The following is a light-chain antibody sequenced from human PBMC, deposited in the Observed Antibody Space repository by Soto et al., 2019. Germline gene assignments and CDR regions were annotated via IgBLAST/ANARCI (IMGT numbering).Light chain of an antibody. CDR1: QTISSW. V-gene: IGKV1-5*03. CDR3: QHYNSYSEA. Sequence: DIQMTQSPSTLLGSLGERVPPYPRASQTISSWLAWYQQKPGKAPKLLIYKASTLKSGVPSRFSGSGSGTEFALTISSLQPDDFATYYCQHYNSYSEAFGQGTKVDIK. CDR2: KAS. J-gene: IGKJ1*01.